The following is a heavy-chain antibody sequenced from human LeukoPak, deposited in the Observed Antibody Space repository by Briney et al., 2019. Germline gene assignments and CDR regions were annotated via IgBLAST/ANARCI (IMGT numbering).Heavy chain of an antibody. D-gene: IGHD2-15*01. CDR3: ARDSLPYCSGGSCYSGSFDY. Sequence: SGGSLRLSCTGSGYTFSDYGMHWVRQAPGKGLEWVAGISYDGSKEYYADSVKGRFTISRDTSQNRLYLQMNSLRAEDTAVYYCARDSLPYCSGGSCYSGSFDYWGQGTLVTVSS. J-gene: IGHJ4*02. CDR1: GYTFSDYG. V-gene: IGHV3-30*03. CDR2: ISYDGSKE.